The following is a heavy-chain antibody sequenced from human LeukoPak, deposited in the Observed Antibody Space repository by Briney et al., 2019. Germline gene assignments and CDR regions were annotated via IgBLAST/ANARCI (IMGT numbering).Heavy chain of an antibody. Sequence: SETLSLTCTVSGGSISSYYWSWIRQPPGKGLEWIGYIYDSGSSNYNPSLKSRVTISVDTSKNQFSLKLSSVTAADTAVYYCARAYRQSHDYWGQGTLVTVSP. D-gene: IGHD2-21*01. CDR3: ARAYRQSHDY. V-gene: IGHV4-59*01. CDR2: IYDSGSS. CDR1: GGSISSYY. J-gene: IGHJ4*02.